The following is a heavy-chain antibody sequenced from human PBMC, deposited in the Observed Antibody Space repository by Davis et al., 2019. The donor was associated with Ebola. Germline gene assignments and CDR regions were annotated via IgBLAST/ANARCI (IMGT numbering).Heavy chain of an antibody. CDR3: ARETYYYDSSGYSGYFDY. CDR2: ISSSSSYI. Sequence: GGSLRLSCAAAGWRESSDSMNWVRQAPGKGLEWVSSISSSSSYIYYADSVKGRFTISRDNAKNSLYLQMNSLRAEDTAVYYCARETYYYDSSGYSGYFDYWGQGTLVTVSS. V-gene: IGHV3-21*01. J-gene: IGHJ4*02. CDR1: GWRESSDS. D-gene: IGHD3-22*01.